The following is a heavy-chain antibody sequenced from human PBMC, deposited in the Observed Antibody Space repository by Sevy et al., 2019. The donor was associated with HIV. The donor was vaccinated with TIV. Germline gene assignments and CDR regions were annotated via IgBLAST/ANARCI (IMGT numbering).Heavy chain of an antibody. D-gene: IGHD3-10*01. Sequence: GGSLRLSCAASGFTFSSYGMHWVRQAPGKGLEWVAVIWYDGSSKYYADSVKGRFTVSRDNSKNTLYLQMNSLRAEDTAVYYCARHKLLPFTVTMVRGALSYYFDSWGQGTLVTVSS. CDR1: GFTFSSYG. CDR2: IWYDGSSK. J-gene: IGHJ4*02. V-gene: IGHV3-33*01. CDR3: ARHKLLPFTVTMVRGALSYYFDS.